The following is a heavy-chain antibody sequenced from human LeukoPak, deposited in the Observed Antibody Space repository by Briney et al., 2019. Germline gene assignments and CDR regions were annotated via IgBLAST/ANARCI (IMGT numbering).Heavy chain of an antibody. CDR2: ISYDGSNK. CDR3: AKDGAYCSGGSCYYNWFDP. Sequence: GGSLRLSCAASGFTFSSYAMHWVRQAPGKGLEWVAVISYDGSNKYYADSVKGRFTISRDNSKNTLYLQMNSLRAEDTAVYYCAKDGAYCSGGSCYYNWFDPWGQGTLVTVSS. D-gene: IGHD2-15*01. V-gene: IGHV3-30-3*01. CDR1: GFTFSSYA. J-gene: IGHJ5*02.